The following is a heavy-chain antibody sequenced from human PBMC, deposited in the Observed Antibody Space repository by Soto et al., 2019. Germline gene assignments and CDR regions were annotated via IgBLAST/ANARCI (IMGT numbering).Heavy chain of an antibody. J-gene: IGHJ6*02. CDR1: GYTFTSYA. V-gene: IGHV1-3*01. CDR3: AREYDFWSGYAVPYYYGMDV. Sequence: ASVKVSCKASGYTFTSYAMHWVRQAPGQRLEWMGWINAGNGNTKYSQKFQGRVTITRDTSASTAYMELSSLRSEDTAVYYCAREYDFWSGYAVPYYYGMDVWGQGTTVTVSS. CDR2: INAGNGNT. D-gene: IGHD3-3*01.